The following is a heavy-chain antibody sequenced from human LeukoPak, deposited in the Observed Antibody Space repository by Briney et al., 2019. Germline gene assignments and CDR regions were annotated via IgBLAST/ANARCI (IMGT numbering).Heavy chain of an antibody. V-gene: IGHV3-48*01. Sequence: GSQRLSCAASGFTFSNYAMSWVRQAPGKGLEWVSYISGSSSTIYYADSVRGRLTISRDNAKNSLYLQMNSLRVEDTAVYYCARDSGDFWSGPYWGQGTLVTVSS. CDR2: ISGSSSTI. D-gene: IGHD3-3*01. CDR3: ARDSGDFWSGPY. J-gene: IGHJ4*02. CDR1: GFTFSNYA.